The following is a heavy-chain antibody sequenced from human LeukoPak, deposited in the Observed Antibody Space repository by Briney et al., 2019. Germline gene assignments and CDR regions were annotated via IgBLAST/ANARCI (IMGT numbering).Heavy chain of an antibody. Sequence: ASVKVSCKASGYTFTSYYMHWVRQAPGQGLEWMGIINPSGGSTSYAQKFQGRVTMTRDTSTSTVYMELSSLRSEDTAVYYCARVLEYSCSSGLGPIDYWGQGTLVTVSS. CDR3: ARVLEYSCSSGLGPIDY. V-gene: IGHV1-46*01. J-gene: IGHJ4*02. CDR1: GYTFTSYY. D-gene: IGHD6-6*01. CDR2: INPSGGST.